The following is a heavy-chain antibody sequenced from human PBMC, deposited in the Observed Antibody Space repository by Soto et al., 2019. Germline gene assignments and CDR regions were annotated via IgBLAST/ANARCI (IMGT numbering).Heavy chain of an antibody. CDR1: GFTFNSYG. D-gene: IGHD3-10*01. Sequence: PGGSLRLSCAASGFTFNSYGMHWVRQVPGKGLEWVSAISGSGGTTFYADSVKGRFTISRDNSKNTVSLQVNSLRAEDTALYYCAKVLRGGDHFSAFDSWGQGTLVTVSS. CDR2: ISGSGGTT. V-gene: IGHV3-23*01. J-gene: IGHJ4*02. CDR3: AKVLRGGDHFSAFDS.